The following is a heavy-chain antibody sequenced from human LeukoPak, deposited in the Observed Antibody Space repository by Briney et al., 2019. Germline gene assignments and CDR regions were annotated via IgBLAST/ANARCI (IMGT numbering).Heavy chain of an antibody. Sequence: SETMSLTCGVYGGSFSGYYWSWIHQPPGKGLEWIGEINHSGSTNYNPSLKSRVTISVDTSKNQFSLKLSSVTAADTAVYYCARSVLRYFDWLLPLPYFDYWGQGTLVTVSS. J-gene: IGHJ4*02. D-gene: IGHD3-9*01. CDR2: INHSGST. V-gene: IGHV4-34*01. CDR3: ARSVLRYFDWLLPLPYFDY. CDR1: GGSFSGYY.